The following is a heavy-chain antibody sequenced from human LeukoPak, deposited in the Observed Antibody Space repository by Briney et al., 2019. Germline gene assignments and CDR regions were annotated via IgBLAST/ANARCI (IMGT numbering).Heavy chain of an antibody. D-gene: IGHD2-15*01. CDR1: GGSISSSNW. V-gene: IGHV4-4*02. Sequence: SETLSLTCAVSGGSISSSNWWSWVRQPPGKGLEWIGEIYHSGSTNYNPSLKSRVTISVDKSKNQFSLKQSSVTAADTAVYYCARDLGCSGGSCYEGDYWGQGTLVTVSS. CDR3: ARDLGCSGGSCYEGDY. CDR2: IYHSGST. J-gene: IGHJ4*02.